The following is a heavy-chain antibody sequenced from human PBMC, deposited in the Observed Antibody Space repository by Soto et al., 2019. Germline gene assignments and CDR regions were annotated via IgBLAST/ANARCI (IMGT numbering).Heavy chain of an antibody. CDR3: ASHFDVDIVRESPENWFDP. CDR2: INHSGST. Sequence: SETLSLTCAVYGGSFSGYYWSWIRQPPGKGLEWIGEINHSGSTNYNPSLKSRVTISVDTSKNQFSLKLSSVTAADTAVYYCASHFDVDIVRESPENWFDPWGQGTLVTVSS. CDR1: GGSFSGYY. J-gene: IGHJ5*02. V-gene: IGHV4-34*01. D-gene: IGHD2-2*03.